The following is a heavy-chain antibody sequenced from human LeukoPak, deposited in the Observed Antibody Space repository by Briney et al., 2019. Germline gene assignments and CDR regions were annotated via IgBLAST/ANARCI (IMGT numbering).Heavy chain of an antibody. V-gene: IGHV3-9*01. CDR2: ISWSSGSI. Sequence: GGSLRLSCAASGFTFDDYAMHWVRQAPGKGLEWVSGISWSSGSIGYADSVKGRFTISRDNAKNSLYLQMDSLRAEDTALYYCAKDMGYDFRGWFDPWGQGTLVTVSS. CDR1: GFTFDDYA. CDR3: AKDMGYDFRGWFDP. D-gene: IGHD3-3*01. J-gene: IGHJ5*02.